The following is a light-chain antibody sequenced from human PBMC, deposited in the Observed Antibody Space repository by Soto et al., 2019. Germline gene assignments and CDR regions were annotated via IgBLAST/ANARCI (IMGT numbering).Light chain of an antibody. J-gene: IGLJ6*01. CDR3: GADHGSGSNFGV. CDR2: VGTGGIVG. V-gene: IGLV9-49*01. CDR1: SGYSNYK. Sequence: QSVLTQPPSASASLGASVTLTCTLSSGYSNYKVDWYQQRPGKGPRFVMRVGTGGIVGSKGDGIPDRFSVLGSGLNRYLTIKNIQEDDESDYHCGADHGSGSNFGVFGSGTQLTVL.